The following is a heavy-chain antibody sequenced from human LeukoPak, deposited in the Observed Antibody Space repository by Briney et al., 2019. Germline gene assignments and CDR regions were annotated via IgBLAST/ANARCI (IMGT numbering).Heavy chain of an antibody. D-gene: IGHD5-18*01. CDR3: ASGGSGYSYGIDY. CDR1: GYTFSTHG. J-gene: IGHJ4*02. V-gene: IGHV1-69*13. Sequence: SVKVSCKASGYTFSTHGISWVRQAPGQGLEWMGGIIPIFGTANYAQRFQGRVTITADESTSTAYMELSSLRSEDTAVYYCASGGSGYSYGIDYWGQGTLVTVSS. CDR2: IIPIFGTA.